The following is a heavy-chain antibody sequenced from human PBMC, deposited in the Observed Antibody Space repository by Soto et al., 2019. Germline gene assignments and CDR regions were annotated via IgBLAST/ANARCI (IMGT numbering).Heavy chain of an antibody. CDR3: ARASFDYSGGYYFDS. V-gene: IGHV4-31*03. D-gene: IGHD4-4*01. Sequence: KASETLSLTCSVSGGSISSGYHYWSWVRQHPGKGLEWIGYMSYSGSAYYNSSLKSRVTISVDTSKNEFSLNLSSVTAADTAVYYCARASFDYSGGYYFDSWGQGTLVTVSS. CDR1: GGSISSGYHY. J-gene: IGHJ4*02. CDR2: MSYSGSA.